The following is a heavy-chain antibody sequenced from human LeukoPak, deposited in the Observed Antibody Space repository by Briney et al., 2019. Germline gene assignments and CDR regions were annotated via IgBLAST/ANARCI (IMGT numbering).Heavy chain of an antibody. CDR3: ARDPEHGDYYYYYYMDV. V-gene: IGHV3-21*06. Sequence: GGSLRLSCAASGFTFSTYSMNWVRQPPGKGLEGVSSISSSSSYIYYADSVKGRFTISRDNAKNSLYLQMSSLRAEDTAVYYCARDPEHGDYYYYYYMDVWGKGTTVTVSS. CDR2: ISSSSSYI. D-gene: IGHD4-17*01. CDR1: GFTFSTYS. J-gene: IGHJ6*03.